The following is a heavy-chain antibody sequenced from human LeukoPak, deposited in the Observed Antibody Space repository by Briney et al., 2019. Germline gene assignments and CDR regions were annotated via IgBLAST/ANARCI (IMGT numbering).Heavy chain of an antibody. CDR2: IYWNDDK. CDR3: AHRRHDILTGYLNYFDY. CDR1: GFSLSTSGVG. Sequence: SGPTLVNPTQTLTLTCTFSGFSLSTSGVGVGWIRQPPGKALEWLAFIYWNDDKRYSPSLKSRLTITKDTSKNQVVLAMTNMDPVDTATYYCAHRRHDILTGYLNYFDYWGQGTLVTVSS. D-gene: IGHD3-9*01. J-gene: IGHJ4*02. V-gene: IGHV2-5*01.